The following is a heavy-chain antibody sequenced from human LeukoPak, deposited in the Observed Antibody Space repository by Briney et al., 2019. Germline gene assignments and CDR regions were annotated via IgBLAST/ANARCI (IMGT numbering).Heavy chain of an antibody. V-gene: IGHV1-18*01. CDR1: GYTFTSYG. Sequence: ASVKVSCKASGYTFTSYGISWVRQAPGQGLEWMGWISAYNGNTNCAQKFQGRVTMTTDTSTSTAYMELRSLRSDDTAVYYCARAGGFYDFWSGYYTRSYYYYMDVWGKGTTVTVSS. D-gene: IGHD3-3*01. CDR3: ARAGGFYDFWSGYYTRSYYYYMDV. J-gene: IGHJ6*03. CDR2: ISAYNGNT.